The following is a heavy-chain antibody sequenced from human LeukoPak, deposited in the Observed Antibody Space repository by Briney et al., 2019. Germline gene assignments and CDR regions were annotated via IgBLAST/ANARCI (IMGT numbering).Heavy chain of an antibody. V-gene: IGHV4-38-2*02. CDR2: VHQSGST. CDR3: ARVNFNPDY. D-gene: IGHD1-14*01. CDR1: GYSISRGYH. J-gene: IGHJ4*02. Sequence: SETLSLTCTVSGYSISRGYHWGWVRQPPGKGLEWIGSVHQSGSTYYNPSLKSRLTISADMSKNQFSLKLDSVTAADTAVYYCARVNFNPDYWGQGTLVTVSS.